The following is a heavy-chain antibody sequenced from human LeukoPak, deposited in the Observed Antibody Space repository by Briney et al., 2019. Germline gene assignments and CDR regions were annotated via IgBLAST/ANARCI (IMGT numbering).Heavy chain of an antibody. V-gene: IGHV1-46*01. CDR1: GYTFTSYY. D-gene: IGHD6-19*01. CDR2: INPSGGST. J-gene: IGHJ6*02. CDR3: ARDPRGSGYYYYYGMDV. Sequence: ASVKVSCKASGYTFTSYYMHWLRQAPGQGLEWMGIINPSGGSTSYAQKFQGRATMTRDTSTSTVYMELSSLRSEDTAVYYCARDPRGSGYYYYYGMDVWGQGTTVTVSS.